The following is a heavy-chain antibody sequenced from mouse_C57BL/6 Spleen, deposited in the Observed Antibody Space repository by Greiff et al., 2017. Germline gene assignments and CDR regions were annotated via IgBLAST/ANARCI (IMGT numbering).Heavy chain of an antibody. CDR3: AREGLRRRGFDY. CDR2: ISSGSSTI. CDR1: GFTFSDYG. V-gene: IGHV5-17*01. J-gene: IGHJ2*01. D-gene: IGHD2-4*01. Sequence: EVKVEESGGGLVKPGGSLKLSCAASGFTFSDYGMHWVRQAPEKGLEWVAYISSGSSTIYYADTVKGRFTISRDNAKNTLFLQMTSLRSEDTAMYYCAREGLRRRGFDYWGQGTTLTVSS.